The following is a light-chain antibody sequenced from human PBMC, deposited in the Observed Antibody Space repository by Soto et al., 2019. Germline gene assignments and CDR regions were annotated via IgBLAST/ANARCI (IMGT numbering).Light chain of an antibody. V-gene: IGLV2-11*01. J-gene: IGLJ2*01. CDR3: CSYAGSPLVV. CDR2: DVT. CDR1: SSDVGGYNS. Sequence: QSALTQPRSVSGSPGQSVTISCTGTSSDVGGYNSVSWYQQHPGKAPRLMIYDVTKRPSGVPDRFSGSKSGNTASLTISGLQAEDETDYYCCSYAGSPLVVFGGGTQLTVL.